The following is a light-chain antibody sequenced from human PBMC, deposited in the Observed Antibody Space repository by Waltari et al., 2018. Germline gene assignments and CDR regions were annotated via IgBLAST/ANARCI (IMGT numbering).Light chain of an antibody. V-gene: IGLV1-44*01. CDR3: AAWDYRLNIWV. CDR1: PPTIGSDS. CDR2: SSP. Sequence: QSVLTQPPSASGTPGQRVTIPCSGPPPTIGSDSATCFRAPPGTAPKLLMYSSPQRPSGVPDRFSGSKSGTSASLAISGLQSDDEADYYCAAWDYRLNIWVFGGGTKLTVL. J-gene: IGLJ3*02.